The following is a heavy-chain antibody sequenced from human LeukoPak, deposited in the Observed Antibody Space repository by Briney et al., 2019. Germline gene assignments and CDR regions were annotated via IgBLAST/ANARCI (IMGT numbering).Heavy chain of an antibody. D-gene: IGHD3-3*01. CDR3: AKDYRSSPPLSWSGYYMDY. CDR1: GFTFSSYG. Sequence: PGGSLRLSCAASGFTFSSYGMHWVRQAPGKGLEGVAGISYDGSNKYYADSVKGRFTISRDNSKNTLYLQMNSLRAEDTAVYYCAKDYRSSPPLSWSGYYMDYWGQGTLVTVSS. CDR2: ISYDGSNK. V-gene: IGHV3-30*18. J-gene: IGHJ4*02.